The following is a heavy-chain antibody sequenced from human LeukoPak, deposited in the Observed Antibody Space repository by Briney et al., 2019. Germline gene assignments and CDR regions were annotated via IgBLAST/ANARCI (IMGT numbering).Heavy chain of an antibody. CDR1: GGSISSGGYY. CDR2: IYHSGST. CDR3: ARDHGVVAGFDN. Sequence: PSETLSLTCTVSGGSISSGGYYWSWIRQPPGKGLEWIGYIYHSGSTYYNPSLKSRVTISVDRSKNQFSLKLSSVTAADTAVYYCARDHGVVAGFDNWGQGTLVTVSS. D-gene: IGHD2-15*01. V-gene: IGHV4-30-2*01. J-gene: IGHJ4*02.